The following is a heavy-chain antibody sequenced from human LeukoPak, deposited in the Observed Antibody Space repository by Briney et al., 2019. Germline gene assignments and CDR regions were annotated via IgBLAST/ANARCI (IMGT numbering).Heavy chain of an antibody. CDR2: ISSSSSTI. D-gene: IGHD2-2*02. CDR1: GFTFSSYS. Sequence: GGSLRLSCAASGFTFSSYSMNWVRQAPGKGLEWVSYISSSSSTIYYADSVKGRFTISRDNAKNSLYLQMNSLRAEDTAVYYCARDIPDYWGQGTLVTVSS. J-gene: IGHJ4*02. CDR3: ARDIPDY. V-gene: IGHV3-48*01.